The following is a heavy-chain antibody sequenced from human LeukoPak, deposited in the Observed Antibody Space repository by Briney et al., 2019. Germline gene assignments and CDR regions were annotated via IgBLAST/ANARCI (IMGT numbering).Heavy chain of an antibody. J-gene: IGHJ4*02. CDR3: AKSHHYYDSSGYYSTGFDY. CDR1: GFTLSSYG. CDR2: ISYDGSDK. D-gene: IGHD3-22*01. Sequence: GGSLRLSCAASGFTLSSYGVHWVRQAPGKGLEWVAVISYDGSDKSYADSVKGRFTISRDNSKNTLFLQMNSLRAEDTAVYYCAKSHHYYDSSGYYSTGFDYWGQGTLVTVSS. V-gene: IGHV3-30*18.